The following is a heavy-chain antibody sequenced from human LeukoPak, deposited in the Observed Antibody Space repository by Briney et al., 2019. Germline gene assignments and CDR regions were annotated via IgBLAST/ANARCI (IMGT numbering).Heavy chain of an antibody. V-gene: IGHV3-23*01. CDR2: ISGKGNNT. J-gene: IGHJ6*03. D-gene: IGHD6-19*01. CDR1: GFTFSTYG. CDR3: AKVGYSSGWYYYYMDV. Sequence: GGSLRLSCAASGFTFSTYGMSWVRQAPGKGLEWVSAISGKGNNTYYADSVKGRFTISRDNSKNTLYLQMNSLRAEDTAVYYCAKVGYSSGWYYYYMDVWGKGTTVTISS.